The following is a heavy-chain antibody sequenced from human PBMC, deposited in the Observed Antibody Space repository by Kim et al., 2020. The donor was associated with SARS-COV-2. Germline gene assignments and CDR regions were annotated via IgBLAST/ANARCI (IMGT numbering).Heavy chain of an antibody. V-gene: IGHV4-39*01. CDR2: IYYSGST. CDR3: ARQESFDP. D-gene: IGHD3-10*01. Sequence: SETLSLTCTVSGGSISSSSYYWGWIRQPPGKGLEWIGSIYYSGSTYYNPSLKSRVTISVDTSKNQFSLKLSSVTAADTAVYYCARQESFDPWGQGTLVTVSS. CDR1: GGSISSSSYY. J-gene: IGHJ5*02.